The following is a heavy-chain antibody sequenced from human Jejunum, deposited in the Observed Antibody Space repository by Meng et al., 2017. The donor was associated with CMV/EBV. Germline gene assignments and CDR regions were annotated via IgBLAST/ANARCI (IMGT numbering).Heavy chain of an antibody. CDR3: ASGTPGRSYCDY. J-gene: IGHJ4*02. D-gene: IGHD2-15*01. V-gene: IGHV1-18*01. CDR2: FVNYVDT. CDR1: GYTFGSYG. Sequence: RCGPEVKQPGASVRVSCKASGYTFGSYGICWVRQAPGQGLEWMGWFVNYVDTYPAPKFQGRVTMTTDTHTNTAFMELRSLTSDDTAVYYCASGTPGRSYCDYWGQGTLVTVSS.